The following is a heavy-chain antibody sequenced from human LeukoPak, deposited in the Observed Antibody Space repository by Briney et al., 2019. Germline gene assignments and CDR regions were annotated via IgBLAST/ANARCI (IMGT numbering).Heavy chain of an antibody. D-gene: IGHD5-24*01. J-gene: IGHJ4*02. CDR2: ISWNGGRT. V-gene: IGHV3-20*04. CDR3: ARLSRDGPFDY. Sequence: GGSLRLSCVASGFTFDDYGMSWVRQAPGKGLEWVSGISWNGGRTGYADSVKGRFTISRDNAKNSLYLQMNSLRAEDTAVYYCARLSRDGPFDYWGQGTLVTVSS. CDR1: GFTFDDYG.